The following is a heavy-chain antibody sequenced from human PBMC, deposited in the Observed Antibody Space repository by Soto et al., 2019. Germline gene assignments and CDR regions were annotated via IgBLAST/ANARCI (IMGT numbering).Heavy chain of an antibody. CDR3: AKDRLGYCSGGSCYPHDAFDI. CDR2: ISYDGSNK. D-gene: IGHD2-15*01. V-gene: IGHV3-30*18. Sequence: GGSLRLSGAASGFTFSSYGMHWVRQAPGKGLEWVAVISYDGSNKYYADSVKGRFTISRDNSKNTLYLQMNSLRAEDTAVYYCAKDRLGYCSGGSCYPHDAFDIWGQGTMVTVSS. CDR1: GFTFSSYG. J-gene: IGHJ3*02.